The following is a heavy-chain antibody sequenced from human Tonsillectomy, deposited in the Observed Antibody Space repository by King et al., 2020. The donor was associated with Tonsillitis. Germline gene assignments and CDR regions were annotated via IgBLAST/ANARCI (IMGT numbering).Heavy chain of an antibody. CDR3: TRGVYYDSSGYYWGLFDY. Sequence: VQLTQWGAGLLKPSATLSLTCAVYGGSFSGYYWSWIRQPPGKGLEWIGEINHSGSTNYNPSLKSRVTISVDTSKNQFSLKLSSVTAADTAVYYCTRGVYYDSSGYYWGLFDYWGQGTLVTVSS. J-gene: IGHJ4*02. CDR2: INHSGST. V-gene: IGHV4-34*01. CDR1: GGSFSGYY. D-gene: IGHD3-22*01.